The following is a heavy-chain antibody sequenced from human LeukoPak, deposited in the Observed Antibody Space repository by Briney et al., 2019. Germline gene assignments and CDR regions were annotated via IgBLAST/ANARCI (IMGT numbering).Heavy chain of an antibody. CDR1: GCTFTSYG. V-gene: IGHV1-18*04. CDR3: ARAPYNWNDGDY. J-gene: IGHJ4*02. Sequence: ASVKVSCKASGCTFTSYGISWVRQAPGQGLEWMGWISAYNGNTNYAQKLQGRVTMTTDTSTSTAYMELRSLRSDDTAVYYCARAPYNWNDGDYWGQGTLVTVSS. D-gene: IGHD1-1*01. CDR2: ISAYNGNT.